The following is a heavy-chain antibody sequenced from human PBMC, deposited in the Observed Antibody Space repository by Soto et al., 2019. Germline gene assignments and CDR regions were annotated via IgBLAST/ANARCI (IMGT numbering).Heavy chain of an antibody. V-gene: IGHV1-8*01. CDR2: MNPNSGNT. D-gene: IGHD2-2*01. J-gene: IGHJ6*03. CDR3: ARAEDCSSSSCYHYYYYMDV. CDR1: GYTFTSYD. Sequence: ASVKVSCKASGYTFTSYDINWVRQAPGQGLEWMGWMNPNSGNTGYAQKFQGRVTMTRSTSINTAYMELSSLRSDDTAVYYCARAEDCSSSSCYHYYYYMDVWGIGTTVTVSS.